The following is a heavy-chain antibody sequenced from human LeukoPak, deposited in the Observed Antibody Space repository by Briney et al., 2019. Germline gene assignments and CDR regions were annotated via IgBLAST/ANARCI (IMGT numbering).Heavy chain of an antibody. J-gene: IGHJ6*03. Sequence: SETLSLTCTVSGGSISSSSYYWGWIRQPPGKGLEWIGSIYYSGSTYYSPSLKSRVTISVDTSKNQFSLKLSSVTAADTAVYYCARGRCSSTSCYRYYYYYMDVWGKGTTVTVSS. V-gene: IGHV4-39*07. D-gene: IGHD2-2*01. CDR2: IYYSGST. CDR3: ARGRCSSTSCYRYYYYYMDV. CDR1: GGSISSSSYY.